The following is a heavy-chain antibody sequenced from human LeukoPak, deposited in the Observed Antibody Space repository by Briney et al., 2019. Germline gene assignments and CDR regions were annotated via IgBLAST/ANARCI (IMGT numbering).Heavy chain of an antibody. D-gene: IGHD2-21*02. CDR3: ARGGGGDIVVVTATRGPYYYYMDV. V-gene: IGHV3-64*01. J-gene: IGHJ6*03. CDR2: ISSNGGST. Sequence: PGGSLRLSCAASGFTFSSYAMHWVRQAPGKGLEYVSAISSNGGSTYYANSVKGRFTISRDNSKNTLYLQMGSLRAEDMAVYYCARGGGGDIVVVTATRGPYYYYMDVWGKGTTVTVSS. CDR1: GFTFSSYA.